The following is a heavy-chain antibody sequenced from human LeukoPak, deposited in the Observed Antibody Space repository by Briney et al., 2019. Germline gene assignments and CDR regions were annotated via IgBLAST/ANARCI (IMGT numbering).Heavy chain of an antibody. CDR2: ISYDGSDK. D-gene: IGHD5-18*01. CDR1: GFTFSTFA. Sequence: GGSLRLSCAASGFTFSTFALHWVRQAPGKGLEWVGVISYDGSDKYYADSVKGRFTISRDNSRNTLYVQMNSLRAEDTAVYYCARVGHTAMALGDFDYWGQGTLVTVSS. V-gene: IGHV3-30*04. CDR3: ARVGHTAMALGDFDY. J-gene: IGHJ4*02.